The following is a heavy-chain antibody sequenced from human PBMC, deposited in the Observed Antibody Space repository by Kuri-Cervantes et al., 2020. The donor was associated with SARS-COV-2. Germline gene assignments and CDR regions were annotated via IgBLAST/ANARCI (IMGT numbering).Heavy chain of an antibody. CDR3: SRVDHRGYDFWIGYYNYYYYGMDV. Sequence: GSLRLSCTVSGVSISRYYWSWIRQPPGKGLECIGYIDYCGGTYYNPSLKSRVTISVDTSKIQFSLELSSVTAVDTAVYYCSRVDHRGYDFWIGYYNYYYYGMDVWGQGTTVTVSS. CDR2: IDYCGGT. V-gene: IGHV4-59*01. J-gene: IGHJ6*02. CDR1: GVSISRYY. D-gene: IGHD3-3*01.